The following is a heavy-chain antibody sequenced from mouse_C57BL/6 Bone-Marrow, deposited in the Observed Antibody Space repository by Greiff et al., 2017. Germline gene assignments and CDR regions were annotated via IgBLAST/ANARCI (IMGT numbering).Heavy chain of an antibody. J-gene: IGHJ1*03. CDR2: ISSGGDYI. CDR3: TSLYYYGWYFDV. CDR1: GFTFSSYA. D-gene: IGHD1-1*01. V-gene: IGHV5-9-1*02. Sequence: EVKLEESGEGLVKPGGSLKLSCAASGFTFSSYAMSWVRQTPEKRLEWVAYISSGGDYIYYADTVKGRFTISRDNARNTLYLQMSSLKSEDTAMYYCTSLYYYGWYFDVWGTGTTVTVSS.